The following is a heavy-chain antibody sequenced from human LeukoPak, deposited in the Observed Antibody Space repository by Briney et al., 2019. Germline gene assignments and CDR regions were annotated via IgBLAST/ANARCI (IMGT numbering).Heavy chain of an antibody. J-gene: IGHJ4*02. CDR3: AREWEDSSLDFDY. Sequence: GGSLRLSCAASGFTFSDYYMSWIRQAPGKGLEWVSYIGSSGSTIYYADSVKGRFTISRDNAKNSLYLQLNSLRVEDTAVHYCAREWEDSSLDFDYSGQGTLVTVSS. D-gene: IGHD6-6*01. CDR2: IGSSGSTI. CDR1: GFTFSDYY. V-gene: IGHV3-11*01.